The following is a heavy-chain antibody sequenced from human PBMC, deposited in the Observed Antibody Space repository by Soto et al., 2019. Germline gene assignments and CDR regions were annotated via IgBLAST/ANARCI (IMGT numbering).Heavy chain of an antibody. CDR1: GGSIISVGYY. CDR3: ARMTTVTACLDY. Sequence: QVQLQESGTGLVKPSQTLSLTCTVSGGSIISVGYYWSWIRQHPGKGLEWIGYIYYSGSTYYNPSLKSRVPLSVDTSKNQFSLKLSSVTAADTAVYYCARMTTVTACLDYWGQGTLVTVSS. V-gene: IGHV4-31*03. J-gene: IGHJ4*02. CDR2: IYYSGST. D-gene: IGHD4-17*01.